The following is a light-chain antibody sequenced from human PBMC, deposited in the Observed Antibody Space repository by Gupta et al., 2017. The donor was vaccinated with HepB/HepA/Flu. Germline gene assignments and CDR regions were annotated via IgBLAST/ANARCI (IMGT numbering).Light chain of an antibody. Sequence: DIQMTQSPSSLSASVGDRVTVTCRTSQNIGRYLYWYQQKPGKAPNLIISTISTLQSGVPSRFSGSGSGTDFTLTISRLQPDDFATYYCQQRDITPITFGQGTPMEIK. J-gene: IGKJ5*01. CDR1: QNIGRY. CDR2: TIS. V-gene: IGKV1-39*01. CDR3: QQRDITPIT.